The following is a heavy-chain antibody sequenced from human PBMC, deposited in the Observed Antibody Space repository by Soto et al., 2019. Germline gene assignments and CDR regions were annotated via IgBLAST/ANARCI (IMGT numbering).Heavy chain of an antibody. Sequence: EVQLVESGGGLVQPGGSLILSCGASGFTFSNYGMIWVRQAPGKGLEWVSDISGCSSPIFYADSVKGRFTISRDNAKNSLFMEMNSLSEDDTAVAYCAKIGAVEFWGQGTLVNVSS. CDR1: GFTFSNYG. CDR3: AKIGAVEF. V-gene: IGHV3-48*02. J-gene: IGHJ4*02. D-gene: IGHD3-16*01. CDR2: ISGCSSPI.